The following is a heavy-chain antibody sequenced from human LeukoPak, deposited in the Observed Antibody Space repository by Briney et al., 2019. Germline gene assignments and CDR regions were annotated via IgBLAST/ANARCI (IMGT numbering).Heavy chain of an antibody. CDR3: AKVDAYCGGDCPADYYYYYMDV. Sequence: PGGSLRLSCAASGFTFDDYAMHWVRQAPGKGLEWVSLIRGDGGSTYYADSVKGRFTISRDNSKNSLYLQMNSLRTEDTALYYCAKVDAYCGGDCPADYYYYYMDVWGKGTTVTVSS. V-gene: IGHV3-43*02. CDR2: IRGDGGST. D-gene: IGHD2-21*02. CDR1: GFTFDDYA. J-gene: IGHJ6*03.